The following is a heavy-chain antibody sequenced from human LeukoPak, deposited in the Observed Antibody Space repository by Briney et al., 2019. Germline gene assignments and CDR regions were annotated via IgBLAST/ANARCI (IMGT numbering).Heavy chain of an antibody. Sequence: GRSLRLSCAASGFTFTNYGMSWVRQAPGKGLGCVSAVSGGGGSTYYADSVKGRFTISRDNSKNTGYLQMNSLRAEDTDVYYCAKEKNSGYYYHFDYWGQGTLVTVSS. CDR1: GFTFTNYG. J-gene: IGHJ4*02. D-gene: IGHD3-22*01. V-gene: IGHV3-23*01. CDR2: VSGGGGST. CDR3: AKEKNSGYYYHFDY.